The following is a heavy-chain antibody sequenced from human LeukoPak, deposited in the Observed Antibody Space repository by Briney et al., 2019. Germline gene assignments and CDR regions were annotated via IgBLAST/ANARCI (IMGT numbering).Heavy chain of an antibody. D-gene: IGHD3-22*01. J-gene: IGHJ3*02. Sequence: GGSLKISCWGSGYSFTSYWIGWVRQMPGEGLEGMGIIYPGYSDTRYSGSFEGQVTILAGKSISTAYLQWSSLTASDTAMYYSARQPDSSGFLAAFDIWGQGTMVTVSS. CDR1: GYSFTSYW. V-gene: IGHV5-51*01. CDR2: IYPGYSDT. CDR3: ARQPDSSGFLAAFDI.